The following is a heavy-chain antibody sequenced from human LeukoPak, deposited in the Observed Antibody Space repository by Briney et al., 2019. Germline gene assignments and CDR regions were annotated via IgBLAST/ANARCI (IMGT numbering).Heavy chain of an antibody. Sequence: PGGSLRLSCAASGFTFSSYGMHWVRQAPGKGLEWVAVISYDGSNKYYADSVKGRFTISRDNSKNTLYLQMNSLRAEDTAVYYCAKDTYYDSSVFDYWGQGTLVTVSS. V-gene: IGHV3-30*18. D-gene: IGHD3-22*01. CDR1: GFTFSSYG. CDR3: AKDTYYDSSVFDY. CDR2: ISYDGSNK. J-gene: IGHJ4*02.